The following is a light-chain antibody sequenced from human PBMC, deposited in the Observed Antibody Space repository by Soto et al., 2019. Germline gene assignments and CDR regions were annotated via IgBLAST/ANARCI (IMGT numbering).Light chain of an antibody. V-gene: IGLV1-44*01. J-gene: IGLJ2*01. CDR2: SNH. CDR1: SSNIGSNS. Sequence: QSVLTQPPSASGTPGQTVTISCSGSSSNIGSNSVNWFQHLPGAVPKLLIFSNHQRPSGVPDRFSGSKSGTSASLAISGLQNEAEDDYYCSAWDDSLVVVFGGGTKVTV. CDR3: SAWDDSLVVV.